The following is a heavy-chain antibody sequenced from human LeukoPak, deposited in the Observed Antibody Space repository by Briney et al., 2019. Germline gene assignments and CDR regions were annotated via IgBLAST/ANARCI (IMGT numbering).Heavy chain of an antibody. CDR3: AREGYYSGMDV. Sequence: AGGSLRLSCAASGFTFSSYSMKWVRQAPGKGLEWVSLVGSSISYISYADSVKGRFTISRDNAKNSLYLQMNSLRAEDTAVYYCAREGYYSGMDVWGQGTTVTVSS. V-gene: IGHV3-21*01. CDR1: GFTFSSYS. J-gene: IGHJ6*02. CDR2: VGSSISYI.